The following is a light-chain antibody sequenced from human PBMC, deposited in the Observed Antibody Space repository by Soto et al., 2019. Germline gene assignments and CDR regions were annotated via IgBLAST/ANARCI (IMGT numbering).Light chain of an antibody. CDR1: SSDVGGYNY. V-gene: IGLV2-14*01. CDR2: EVS. CDR3: SSYTSSSTYV. J-gene: IGLJ1*01. Sequence: QSALTQPASVSGSPGQSITISCTGTSSDVGGYNYVSWYQQHPGKAPKLMIYEVSNRPSGASSRFTGSKSGNTASLTISGLQAEDEADYYCSSYTSSSTYVFGTGTKLTVL.